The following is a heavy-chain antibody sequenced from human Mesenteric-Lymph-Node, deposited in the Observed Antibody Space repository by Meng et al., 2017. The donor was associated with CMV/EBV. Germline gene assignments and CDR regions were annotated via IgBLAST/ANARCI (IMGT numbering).Heavy chain of an antibody. CDR2: INSDGSDT. CDR3: ASRGDYPWWFDY. Sequence: GESLKISCAASGFTFSSYWMSWVRQAPRKGLVWVSRINSDGSDTSYADSVKGRFTISRDNAKNTLFLQMNSLRAEDTAVYYCASRGDYPWWFDYWGLGTLVTVSS. CDR1: GFTFSSYW. J-gene: IGHJ4*02. V-gene: IGHV3-74*01. D-gene: IGHD4-17*01.